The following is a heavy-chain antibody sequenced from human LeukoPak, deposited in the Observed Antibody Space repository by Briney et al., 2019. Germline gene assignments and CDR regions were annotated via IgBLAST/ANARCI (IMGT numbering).Heavy chain of an antibody. CDR3: ARAPHYYSGMDV. Sequence: GGSLRLSCAASGITVNTNYMTWVRQAPGKGLEWVSVIYGGGNTYSADSVKDRFTISRDNSKNTLHLQMNSLRAEDTAVYYCARAPHYYSGMDVWGRGTTVTVSS. V-gene: IGHV3-66*01. CDR1: GITVNTNY. CDR2: IYGGGNT. J-gene: IGHJ6*02.